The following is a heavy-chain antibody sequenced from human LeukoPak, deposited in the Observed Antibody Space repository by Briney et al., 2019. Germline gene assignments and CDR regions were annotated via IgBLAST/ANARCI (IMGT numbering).Heavy chain of an antibody. Sequence: PSETLSLTCAVSGGSITSGGYSWSWIRQTPGKGLEWIAYIHDSGSTYYNPSLKSRISISIDTSKNQFSLNLNSVTAADTAVYYCARVVAAAGNNWFDPWGQGTLVTASS. CDR1: GGSITSGGYS. CDR2: IHDSGST. CDR3: ARVVAAAGNNWFDP. D-gene: IGHD6-13*01. J-gene: IGHJ5*02. V-gene: IGHV4-30-4*07.